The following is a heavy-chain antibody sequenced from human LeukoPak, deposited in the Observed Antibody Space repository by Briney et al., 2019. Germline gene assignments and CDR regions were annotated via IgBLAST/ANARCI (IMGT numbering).Heavy chain of an antibody. V-gene: IGHV1-69*04. Sequence: GASVKVSCKASGGTFTSYAISWVRQAPGQGLEWMGRIIPILGIANYAQKFQGRVTITADKSTSTAYMELSSLRSEDKAVYYCARDLGGDGYNRFDYWGQGTLVTVSS. CDR1: GGTFTSYA. CDR2: IIPILGIA. J-gene: IGHJ4*02. CDR3: ARDLGGDGYNRFDY. D-gene: IGHD5-24*01.